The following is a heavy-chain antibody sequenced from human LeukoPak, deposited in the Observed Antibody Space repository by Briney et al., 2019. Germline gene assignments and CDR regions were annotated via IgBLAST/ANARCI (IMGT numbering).Heavy chain of an antibody. D-gene: IGHD1-7*01. Sequence: ASVNVSCKASGYTFTGYYMHWVPQAPGQGLEWMGWINPNSGGTNYAQKFQGRVTMTRDTSISTAYMELSRLRSDDTAVYYCARGRWNYFFLLDYWGQGTLVTVSS. J-gene: IGHJ4*02. CDR2: INPNSGGT. V-gene: IGHV1-2*02. CDR3: ARGRWNYFFLLDY. CDR1: GYTFTGYY.